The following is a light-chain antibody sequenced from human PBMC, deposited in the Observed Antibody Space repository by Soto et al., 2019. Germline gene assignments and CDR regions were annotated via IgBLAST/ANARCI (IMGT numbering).Light chain of an antibody. V-gene: IGLV1-44*01. Sequence: QSVLTQPPSASETPGQRVTISCSGSSSNIGRNTVNWYQQLPGTAPKLLIYGNDQRPSGVPDRFSGSRSGTSASLAISGLQSEDEADYYCAAWDDSLNGLVFGGGTKLTVL. CDR2: GND. J-gene: IGLJ2*01. CDR1: SSNIGRNT. CDR3: AAWDDSLNGLV.